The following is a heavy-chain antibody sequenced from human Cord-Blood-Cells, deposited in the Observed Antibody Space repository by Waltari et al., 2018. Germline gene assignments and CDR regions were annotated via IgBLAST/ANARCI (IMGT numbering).Heavy chain of an antibody. J-gene: IGHJ4*02. CDR2: IYYSGST. V-gene: IGHV4-39*01. CDR1: GGSISSSSYY. D-gene: IGHD2-15*01. Sequence: QLQLQESGPGLVKPSETLSLTCTVSGGSISSSSYYWGWIRQPPGKGLEWIGSIYYSGSTCNNPALKSRVPISVDTSKNQFSLKLSSVTAADTAVYYCARIKRGYCSGGSCSRTFDYWGQGTLVTVSS. CDR3: ARIKRGYCSGGSCSRTFDY.